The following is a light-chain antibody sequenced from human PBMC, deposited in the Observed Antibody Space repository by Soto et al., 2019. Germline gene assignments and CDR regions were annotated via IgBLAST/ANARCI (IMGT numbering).Light chain of an antibody. V-gene: IGKV3-15*01. CDR2: GAS. J-gene: IGKJ4*01. Sequence: EVGLTQSTDTVSVAPGERATLSCVASQSVSSNLAWYQQKPGQAPRLLIYGASTRATGIPARFSGSGSGTEFTLTISSLQSEDFAVYYCQQYNNWPPLTFGGGTKVDI. CDR3: QQYNNWPPLT. CDR1: QSVSSN.